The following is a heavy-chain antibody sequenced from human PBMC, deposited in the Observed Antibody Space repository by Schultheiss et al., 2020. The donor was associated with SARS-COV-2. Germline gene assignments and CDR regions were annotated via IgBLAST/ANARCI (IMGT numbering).Heavy chain of an antibody. V-gene: IGHV4-59*12. Sequence: GSLRLSCTVSGGSISSYYWSWIRQPPGKGLEWIGYIYYSGSTNYNPSLKGRVTISVDTSKNQFSLKLSSVTAADTAVYYCAGGVATLTPWGQGTLVTVSS. CDR3: AGGVATLTP. D-gene: IGHD5-12*01. CDR1: GGSISSYY. J-gene: IGHJ5*02. CDR2: IYYSGST.